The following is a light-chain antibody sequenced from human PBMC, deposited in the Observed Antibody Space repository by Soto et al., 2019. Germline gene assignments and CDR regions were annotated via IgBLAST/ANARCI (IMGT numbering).Light chain of an antibody. CDR2: EVR. CDR1: SSNIGAGYD. CDR3: SSYRSSTTFV. Sequence: QSVLTQPPSVSGAPGQRVTISCTGSSSNIGAGYDVHWYQQYPGKAPKVIIFEVRKRPSGVSNRFSGSKSGDTASLTISGLQAEDEADYYCSSYRSSTTFVFGTGTKVTVL. J-gene: IGLJ1*01. V-gene: IGLV1-40*01.